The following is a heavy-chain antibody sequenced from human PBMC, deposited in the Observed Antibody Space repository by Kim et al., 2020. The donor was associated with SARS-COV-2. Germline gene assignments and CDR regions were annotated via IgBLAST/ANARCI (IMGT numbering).Heavy chain of an antibody. D-gene: IGHD5-18*01. CDR1: GGSFSGYY. V-gene: IGHV4-34*01. CDR2: INHSGST. J-gene: IGHJ4*02. CDR3: ARGYSYGDDY. Sequence: SETLSLTCAVYGGSFSGYYWSWIRQPPGKGLEWIGEINHSGSTNYNPSLKSRVTISVDTSKNQFSLKLSSVTAADTAVYYCARGYSYGDDYWGQGTLVTVSS.